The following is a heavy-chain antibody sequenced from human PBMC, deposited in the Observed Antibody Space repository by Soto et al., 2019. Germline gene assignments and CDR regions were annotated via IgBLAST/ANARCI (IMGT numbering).Heavy chain of an antibody. J-gene: IGHJ2*01. V-gene: IGHV4-59*08. CDR1: GGSISSNY. CDR3: ARRYYGGNYWYFDL. D-gene: IGHD4-17*01. CDR2: IHDSGNT. Sequence: QVQLQESGPGLVKPSETLSLTCTVSGGSISSNYWSWIRQPPGKGLEWIGYIHDSGNTNYNPSLKSRVTISIDTSKSRFSLMLSSVTAADTAVYYCARRYYGGNYWYFDLWGRGTLVTVSS.